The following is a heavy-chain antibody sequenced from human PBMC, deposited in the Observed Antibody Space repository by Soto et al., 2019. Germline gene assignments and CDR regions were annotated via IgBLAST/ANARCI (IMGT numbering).Heavy chain of an antibody. CDR3: ARVLRERESPYDAFDI. D-gene: IGHD3-16*01. J-gene: IGHJ3*02. CDR1: GGSISSSSYY. V-gene: IGHV4-39*01. Sequence: PSETLSLTCTVSGGSISSSSYYWGWIRQPPGKGLEWIGSIYYSGSTYYNPSLKSRVTISVDTSKNQFSLKLSSVTAADTALYYCARVLRERESPYDAFDIWGQGTMVTVSS. CDR2: IYYSGST.